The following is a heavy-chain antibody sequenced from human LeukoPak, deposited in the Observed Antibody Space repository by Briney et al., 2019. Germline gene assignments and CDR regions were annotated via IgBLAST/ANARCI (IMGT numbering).Heavy chain of an antibody. D-gene: IGHD2-21*02. Sequence: TSETLSLTCTVSGGSISSYYWSWIRQPPGKGLEWIGYIYYSGSTNYNPSLKSRVTISADTSKNQFSLKLSSVTAADTAVYYCARGVAYCGGDCYSRVRYNWFDPWGQGTLVTVSS. J-gene: IGHJ5*02. CDR2: IYYSGST. CDR3: ARGVAYCGGDCYSRVRYNWFDP. CDR1: GGSISSYY. V-gene: IGHV4-59*01.